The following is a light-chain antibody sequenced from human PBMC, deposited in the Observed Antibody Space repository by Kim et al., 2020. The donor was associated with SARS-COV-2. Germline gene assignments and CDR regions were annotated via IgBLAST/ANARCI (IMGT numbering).Light chain of an antibody. J-gene: IGKJ2*01. CDR3: QKVNNTPPT. Sequence: DIQMTQSPSSLSASVGDRVTITCRASQSISSYLNWYQQKPGKAPKLLIYAASSLQSGVPSRFSGSGSGTDFTLTISSLQPEVFATYYCQKVNNTPPTLGQGPKLEI. CDR2: AAS. V-gene: IGKV1-39*01. CDR1: QSISSY.